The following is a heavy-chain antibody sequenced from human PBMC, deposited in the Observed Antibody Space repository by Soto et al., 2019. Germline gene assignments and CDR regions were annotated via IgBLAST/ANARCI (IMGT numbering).Heavy chain of an antibody. CDR1: GYTFTSYV. J-gene: IGHJ5*02. V-gene: IGHV1-8*01. CDR3: AREYSSSWYSLDP. D-gene: IGHD6-13*01. CDR2: MNPNSGNT. Sequence: PVKVSFKASGYTFTSYVISRGRKATGQGLGWMGWMNPNSGNTGYAQKFQGRVTMTRNTSISTAYMELSSLRSEDTAVYYCAREYSSSWYSLDPWGQAPLVTVSS.